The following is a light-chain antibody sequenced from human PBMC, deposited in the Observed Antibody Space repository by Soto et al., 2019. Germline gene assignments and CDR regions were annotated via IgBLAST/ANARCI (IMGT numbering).Light chain of an antibody. Sequence: QSALTQPRSVSGSPGQSVTISCTGTSSDVGGYNYVSWYQQHPGKAPKVMIYDVSERPSGVPDRFSGSKSGNTASLTISGLQAEDEAEYYCCSYAGSPRYVLVTGTTVTVL. CDR2: DVS. J-gene: IGLJ1*01. V-gene: IGLV2-11*01. CDR1: SSDVGGYNY. CDR3: CSYAGSPRYV.